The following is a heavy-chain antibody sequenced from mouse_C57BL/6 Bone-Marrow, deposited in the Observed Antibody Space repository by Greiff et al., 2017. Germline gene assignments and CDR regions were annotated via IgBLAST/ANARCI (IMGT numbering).Heavy chain of an antibody. CDR3: TRPVVGAY. V-gene: IGHV1-15*01. Sequence: VKLVESGAELVRPGASVTLSCKASGYTFTDYEMHWVKQTPVHGLEWIGAIDPETGGTAYNQKFKGKAILTADKSSSTAYMELRSLTSEDSAVYYCTRPVVGAYWGQGTLVTVSA. CDR2: IDPETGGT. D-gene: IGHD1-1*01. J-gene: IGHJ3*01. CDR1: GYTFTDYE.